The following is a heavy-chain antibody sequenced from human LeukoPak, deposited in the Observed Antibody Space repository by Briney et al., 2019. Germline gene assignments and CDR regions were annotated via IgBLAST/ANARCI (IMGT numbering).Heavy chain of an antibody. CDR2: ISGSGGST. D-gene: IGHD3-22*01. Sequence: GGSLRLSCAASGFTFSSYAMSWVRQAPGKGLEWVSAISGSGGSTYYADSVKGRFTISRDNSKNTLYLQMNSLRAEDTAVYYCARGLYYYDSSGYVDYWGQGTLVTVSS. J-gene: IGHJ4*02. CDR1: GFTFSSYA. V-gene: IGHV3-23*01. CDR3: ARGLYYYDSSGYVDY.